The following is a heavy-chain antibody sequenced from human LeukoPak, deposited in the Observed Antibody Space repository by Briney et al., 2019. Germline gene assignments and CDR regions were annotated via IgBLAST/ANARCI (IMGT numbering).Heavy chain of an antibody. CDR3: ARGYDKPDY. D-gene: IGHD3-3*01. J-gene: IGHJ4*01. Sequence: GGSLRLSCAASGFTFGSYGMHWVRQAPSKGPEWVAVIWYDGSNIYYADSVKGRFTISRDNSKNTLFLQMNSLRAEDTAVYYCARGYDKPDYWGQGTLVTVSS. V-gene: IGHV3-33*01. CDR1: GFTFGSYG. CDR2: IWYDGSNI.